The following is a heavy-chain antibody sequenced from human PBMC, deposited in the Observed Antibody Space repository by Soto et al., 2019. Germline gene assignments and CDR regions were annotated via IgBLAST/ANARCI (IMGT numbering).Heavy chain of an antibody. D-gene: IGHD5-18*01. J-gene: IGHJ5*02. V-gene: IGHV3-30*18. CDR2: ISYDGSNK. CDR1: GFTFSSYG. Sequence: GGSLRLSCAASGFTFSSYGMHWVRQAPGKGLEGVAVISYDGSNKYYADSVKGRFTISRDNSKNTLYLQMNSVRAEDTAVYYCAKDWIGYGYGPNWFDPWGQGTLVTVSS. CDR3: AKDWIGYGYGPNWFDP.